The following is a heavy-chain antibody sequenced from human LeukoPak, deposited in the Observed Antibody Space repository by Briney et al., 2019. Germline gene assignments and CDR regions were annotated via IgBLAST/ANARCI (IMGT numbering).Heavy chain of an antibody. CDR2: INTGGSST. CDR3: ARGVRGENDY. J-gene: IGHJ4*02. CDR1: GFTFSSYW. V-gene: IGHV3-74*01. D-gene: IGHD3-10*01. Sequence: GGSLRLSCAASGFTFSSYWMHWVRQAPGRGLVWVSRINTGGSSTTYADSVKGRFTISRDNAKNTLYLRMNSLRAEDSAVYYCARGVRGENDYWGQGTLVTVSS.